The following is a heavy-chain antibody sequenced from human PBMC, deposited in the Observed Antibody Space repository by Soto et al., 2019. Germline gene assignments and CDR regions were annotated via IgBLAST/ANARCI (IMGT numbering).Heavy chain of an antibody. V-gene: IGHV3-30-3*01. CDR3: AKDSGTIYGVNNYPFDD. J-gene: IGHJ4*01. D-gene: IGHD3-3*01. CDR1: GFTFSSYT. Sequence: QVQLAESGGGVVQPGGSLRLSCAASGFTFSSYTMHWVRQAPGKGLEWVAVVSHDGSQRYAADSVKGRFTASRDNSKSTLFLQMDSLRGEDTALYYCAKDSGTIYGVNNYPFDDWGHGTLVTVSS. CDR2: VSHDGSQR.